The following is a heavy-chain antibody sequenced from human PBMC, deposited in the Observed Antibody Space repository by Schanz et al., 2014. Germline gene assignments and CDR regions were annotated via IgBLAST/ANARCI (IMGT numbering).Heavy chain of an antibody. Sequence: QVQLQESGPGLVKPSETLSLSCSVSGYSISSGGYSWSWIRQPPGKGLEWIGYIFFRGSTYYNPSLKSRVTISIDTSKNQFSLRRTSVTAADTAVYYCARAEINSGYARYYYGMDVWGQGTTVTVSS. V-gene: IGHV4-30-4*07. CDR3: ARAEINSGYARYYYGMDV. J-gene: IGHJ6*02. D-gene: IGHD5-12*01. CDR1: GYSISSGGYS. CDR2: IFFRGST.